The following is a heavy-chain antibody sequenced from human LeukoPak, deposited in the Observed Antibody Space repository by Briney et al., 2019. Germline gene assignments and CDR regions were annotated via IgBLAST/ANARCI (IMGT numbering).Heavy chain of an antibody. CDR1: GFTFSSYG. Sequence: GGSLRLSCAASGFTFSSYGMHWVRQAPGKGPEWVAVIWYDGSNKYYADSVKGRFTISRDNAKNSLYLQMNSLRAEDTAVYYRANIRRGSIDSWGHGTLVTVSS. D-gene: IGHD3-10*01. CDR2: IWYDGSNK. CDR3: ANIRRGSIDS. J-gene: IGHJ5*01. V-gene: IGHV3-33*06.